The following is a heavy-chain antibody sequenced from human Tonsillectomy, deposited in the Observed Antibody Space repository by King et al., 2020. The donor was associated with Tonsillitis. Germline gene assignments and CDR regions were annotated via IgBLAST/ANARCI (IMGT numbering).Heavy chain of an antibody. V-gene: IGHV4-59*08. D-gene: IGHD6-13*01. CDR3: ATFQKAAGTFDY. CDR2: IYYSGST. J-gene: IGHJ4*02. CDR1: GGSISSYY. Sequence: VQLQESGPGLVKPSETLSLTCTVSGGSISSYYWSWIRQPPGKGLEWIGYIYYSGSTNYNPSLKSRVTISVDTSKNQFSLKLSSVTAADTAVYYCATFQKAAGTFDYWGQGTLVTVSS.